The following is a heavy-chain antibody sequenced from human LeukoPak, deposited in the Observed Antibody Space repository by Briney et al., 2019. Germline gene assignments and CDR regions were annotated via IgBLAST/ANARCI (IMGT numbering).Heavy chain of an antibody. CDR1: GFTFSTYW. CDR2: IRYDSSNK. V-gene: IGHV3-30*02. D-gene: IGHD7-27*01. J-gene: IGHJ4*02. CDR3: AKDLTGGSY. Sequence: GGSLRLSCAASGFTFSTYWMSWIRQAPGKGLEWVAFIRYDSSNKYYADSVEGRFTISRDNSKNTLFLQMDSLRAEDTAVYYCAKDLTGGSYWGQGTLVTVSS.